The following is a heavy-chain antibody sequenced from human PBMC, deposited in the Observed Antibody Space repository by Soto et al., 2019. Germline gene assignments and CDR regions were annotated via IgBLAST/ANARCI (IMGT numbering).Heavy chain of an antibody. CDR2: ISAHNGNT. CDR1: GYTFTSYG. J-gene: IGHJ4*02. CDR3: AIGRDGDY. V-gene: IGHV1-18*01. D-gene: IGHD1-26*01. Sequence: QVHLVQSGAEVKKPGASVKVSCKASGYTFTSYGITWVRQAPGQGLEWMGWISAHNGNTDYAQKFQGRVIVTRDTSTSTAYTELRSLRSNDTAVYSCAIGRDGDYWGQGALVTVSS.